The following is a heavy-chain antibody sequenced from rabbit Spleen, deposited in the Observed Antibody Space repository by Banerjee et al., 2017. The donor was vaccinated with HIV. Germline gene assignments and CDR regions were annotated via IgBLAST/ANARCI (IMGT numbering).Heavy chain of an antibody. CDR3: ARDTGSSFSSYGMDL. CDR2: IYAGSFDST. D-gene: IGHD8-1*01. CDR1: GFSFSSSYY. Sequence: QEQLVESGGGLVKPGASLTLTCTASGFSFSSSYYMCWVRQAPGKGLEWIACIYAGSFDSTAYASWAQGRFTISKTSSTTVTLQMTSLTVADTATYFCARDTGSSFSSYGMDLWGPGTLVTVS. J-gene: IGHJ6*01. V-gene: IGHV1S45*01.